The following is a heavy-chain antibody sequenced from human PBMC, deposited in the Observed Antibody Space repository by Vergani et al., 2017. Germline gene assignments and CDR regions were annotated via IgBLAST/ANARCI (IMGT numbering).Heavy chain of an antibody. V-gene: IGHV5-51*01. Sequence: EVPLVQSGAEAKKPGESLKISCKGSGYSFTSYWIGWVRQMPGKGLEWMGIIYPGDSDTRYSPSFQGQVTISADKSISTAYLQWSSLKASDTAMYYCARQVAVAGKWWGPYYYYGMDVWGQGTTVTVSS. CDR2: IYPGDSDT. CDR1: GYSFTSYW. D-gene: IGHD6-19*01. CDR3: ARQVAVAGKWWGPYYYYGMDV. J-gene: IGHJ6*02.